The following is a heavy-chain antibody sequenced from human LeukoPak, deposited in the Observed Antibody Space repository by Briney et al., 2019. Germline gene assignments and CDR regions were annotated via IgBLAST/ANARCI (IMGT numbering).Heavy chain of an antibody. Sequence: PGGSLRLSCAASGFTFSSYGMHWVRQAPGKGLEWVAFIRYDGRNKYYADSVKGRFTTPRDNSKNTLYLQMNSLRAEDTAVYYCAKDQDDYGGSFDYWGQGTLVTVSS. J-gene: IGHJ4*02. CDR3: AKDQDDYGGSFDY. CDR1: GFTFSSYG. V-gene: IGHV3-30*02. D-gene: IGHD4-17*01. CDR2: IRYDGRNK.